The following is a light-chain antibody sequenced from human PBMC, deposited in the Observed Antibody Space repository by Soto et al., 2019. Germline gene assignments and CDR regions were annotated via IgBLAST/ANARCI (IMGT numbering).Light chain of an antibody. CDR1: QSINTW. Sequence: DIQMTQSPSTLSASVGDRVTITCRASQSINTWLAWYQQKPGKAPRFLIYQASSVESGVPSRFSGSGFGTEFTLTISNLQPDDFATYYCQQYKSYSTFGQGTKLETK. V-gene: IGKV1-5*03. CDR2: QAS. J-gene: IGKJ2*01. CDR3: QQYKSYST.